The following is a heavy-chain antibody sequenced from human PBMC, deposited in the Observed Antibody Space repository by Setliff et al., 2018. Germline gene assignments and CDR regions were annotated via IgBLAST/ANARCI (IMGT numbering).Heavy chain of an antibody. V-gene: IGHV1-69*13. CDR1: GGTFSSYA. D-gene: IGHD6-13*01. Sequence: GASVKVSCKASGGTFSSYAISWVRQAPGQGLEWMGGIIPIFGTANYAQKFQGRVTITADESTSTAYMELSSLRSEDTAVYYCASSISSSWYPHGYMDVWGKGTTVTVSS. J-gene: IGHJ6*03. CDR3: ASSISSSWYPHGYMDV. CDR2: IIPIFGTA.